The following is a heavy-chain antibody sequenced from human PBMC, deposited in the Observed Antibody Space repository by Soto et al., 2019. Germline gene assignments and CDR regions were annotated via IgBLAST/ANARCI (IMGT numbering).Heavy chain of an antibody. J-gene: IGHJ4*02. V-gene: IGHV3-30*18. D-gene: IGHD4-17*01. CDR2: ISCDGTKK. Sequence: QVQLVESGGGVVQPGRSLRLSCAASSFTFTSYDLHWVRQAPGKGLEWVAFISCDGTKKYYADSVKGRFTISRDNSKNTLYLQMTSLRPEDTGVYHWAKAPHGARCYWGQGTLLTVSS. CDR3: AKAPHGARCY. CDR1: SFTFTSYD.